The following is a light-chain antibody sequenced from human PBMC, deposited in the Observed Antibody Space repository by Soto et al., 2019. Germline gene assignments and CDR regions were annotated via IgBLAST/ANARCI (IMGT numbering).Light chain of an antibody. CDR1: SSDVGGSSY. CDR2: DVS. V-gene: IGLV2-11*01. CDR3: CSHAGSYTYV. Sequence: QSVLTQPRSVSGSPGQSVTISCTGTSSDVGGSSYVSWYQQHPGKAPKVMIYDVSKRPSGVPDRFSGSKSGNTASLTISGLQAEDEADYYCCSHAGSYTYVFGTGTKLTVL. J-gene: IGLJ1*01.